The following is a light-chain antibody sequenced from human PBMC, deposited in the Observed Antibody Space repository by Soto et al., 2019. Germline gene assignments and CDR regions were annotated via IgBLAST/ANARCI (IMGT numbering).Light chain of an antibody. J-gene: IGLJ1*01. Sequence: QCALTQPPSASGSPGQSVTISCTGTSSDVGGYNYVSWYQQHPGKAPKLMIYEVSKRPSGVPDRFSGSKSGNTASLTVSGLQAEDEADYYCSSYAGSNILYVFGTGTKLTVL. CDR1: SSDVGGYNY. CDR3: SSYAGSNILYV. CDR2: EVS. V-gene: IGLV2-8*01.